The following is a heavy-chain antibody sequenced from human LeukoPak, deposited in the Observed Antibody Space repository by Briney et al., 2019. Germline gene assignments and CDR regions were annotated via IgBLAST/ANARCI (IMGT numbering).Heavy chain of an antibody. D-gene: IGHD4-23*01. J-gene: IGHJ3*01. V-gene: IGHV3-30*04. CDR2: VGYDVINT. CDR3: AKQGGGTYGANSVGTHGDSFDF. CDR1: GFTFSSYA. Sequence: TGGSLRLSCAASGFTFSSYAMHWVRQAPGKGLEWVAFVGYDVINTYYADSVKGRFTVSRDNSKNTLFVQMNSLRPEDTAVYYCAKQGGGTYGANSVGTHGDSFDFWGHGTMVTVSS.